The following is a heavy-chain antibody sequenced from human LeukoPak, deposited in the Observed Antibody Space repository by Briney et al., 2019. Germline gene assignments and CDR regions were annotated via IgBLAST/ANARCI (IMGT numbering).Heavy chain of an antibody. CDR2: IGTAGDT. J-gene: IGHJ6*02. D-gene: IGHD6-19*01. CDR1: GFTFSSYD. V-gene: IGHV3-13*01. Sequence: GGSLRLSCAASGFTFSSYDMHWVRQATGKGLEWVSAIGTAGDTYYPGSVKGRFTISRENAKNSLYLQMNSLRAGDTAVYYCARAPYSGSYYYYGMDVWGQGTTVTVSS. CDR3: ARAPYSGSYYYYGMDV.